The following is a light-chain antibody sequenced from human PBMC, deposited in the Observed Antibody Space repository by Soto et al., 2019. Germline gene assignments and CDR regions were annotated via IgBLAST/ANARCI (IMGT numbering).Light chain of an antibody. J-gene: IGKJ1*01. CDR3: QQHNNWPPRT. Sequence: EIVLTQSPGTLFLSPWERATLSCRASQSVSYYLAWYQQKPGQAPRLLIYDASSRATGVPARFSGSGSGTDFTLTISSLEPEDFAVYYCQQHNNWPPRTFGQGTKVDIK. CDR2: DAS. V-gene: IGKV3-11*01. CDR1: QSVSYY.